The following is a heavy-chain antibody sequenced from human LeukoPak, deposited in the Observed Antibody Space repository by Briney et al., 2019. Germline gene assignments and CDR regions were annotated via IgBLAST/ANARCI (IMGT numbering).Heavy chain of an antibody. Sequence: GGSLRLSCAASGFTFSSYWMSWVRQAPGKWLESVANIKQDGSEKYYVDSVKGRFTISRDNAKNSLYLQMNSLRAEETAVYYCARDYPCWGYDFWSGYYMTYDAFDIWGQGTMVTVSS. CDR2: IKQDGSEK. CDR3: ARDYPCWGYDFWSGYYMTYDAFDI. CDR1: GFTFSSYW. J-gene: IGHJ3*02. D-gene: IGHD3-3*01. V-gene: IGHV3-7*01.